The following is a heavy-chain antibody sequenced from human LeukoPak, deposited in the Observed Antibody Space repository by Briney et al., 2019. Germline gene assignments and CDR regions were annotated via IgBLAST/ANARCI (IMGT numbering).Heavy chain of an antibody. CDR2: IYTSGST. CDR1: GASFTSYN. J-gene: IGHJ4*02. D-gene: IGHD5-12*01. V-gene: IGHV4-4*07. CDR3: ARDSSGYKTSLDY. Sequence: SETLSLTCTVSGASFTSYNWGWIRQSAGKGLEWIGRIYTSGSTNYNPSLESRVTMSVDTSKNQFSLKLSSVTAADTAVYYCARDSSGYKTSLDYWGQGTLVTVSS.